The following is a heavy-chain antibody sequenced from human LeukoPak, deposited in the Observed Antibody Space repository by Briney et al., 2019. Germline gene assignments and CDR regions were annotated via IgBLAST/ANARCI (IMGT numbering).Heavy chain of an antibody. CDR1: GYTFTSHG. V-gene: IGHV1-18*01. CDR3: AKVVHYDILSGYYIGGSQWLVLFDH. Sequence: ASVKVSCKASGYTFTSHGISWVRQAPGQGLEWMGWISAYNGNTKYAQKFEGRVTMTTDTSTSTAYMELSSQRADDTAVYYCAKVVHYDILSGYYIGGSQWLVLFDHRGQGTLVTVSS. CDR2: ISAYNGNT. J-gene: IGHJ4*02. D-gene: IGHD3-9*01.